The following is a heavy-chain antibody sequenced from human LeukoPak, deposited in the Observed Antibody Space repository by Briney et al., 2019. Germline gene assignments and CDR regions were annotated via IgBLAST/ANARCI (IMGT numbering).Heavy chain of an antibody. CDR3: ARGGLPIYYYYIDV. J-gene: IGHJ6*03. Sequence: ASVTVSCKASGYTFTGYYMHWVRQAPGQGLEWMGWINPNSGGTNYAQKFQGRVTMTGDTSINTAYMELSRLRSDDTAVYYCARGGLPIYYYYIDVWGKGTTVTVSS. CDR2: INPNSGGT. CDR1: GYTFTGYY. D-gene: IGHD3-16*01. V-gene: IGHV1-2*02.